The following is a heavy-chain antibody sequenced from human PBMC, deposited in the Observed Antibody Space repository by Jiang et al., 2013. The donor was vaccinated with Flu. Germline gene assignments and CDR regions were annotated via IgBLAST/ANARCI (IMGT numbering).Heavy chain of an antibody. CDR3: ARELNYYDSSGYALDY. Sequence: NIKQDGSEKYYVDSVKGRFTISRDNAKNSLYLQMNSLRAEDTAVYYCARELNYYDSSGYALDYWGQGTLVTVSS. J-gene: IGHJ4*02. D-gene: IGHD3-22*01. V-gene: IGHV3-7*01. CDR2: IKQDGSEK.